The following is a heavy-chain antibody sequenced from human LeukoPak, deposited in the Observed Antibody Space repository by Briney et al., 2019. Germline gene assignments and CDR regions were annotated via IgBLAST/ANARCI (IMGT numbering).Heavy chain of an antibody. Sequence: GGSLRLSCAASGFTFSSYWMSWVRQAPEKGLEWISYIGSSGNTIFYADSVRGRFTISRDNAKNSLFLQMNSLRVEDTAVYYCVRGLKTAYNYFDYWGQGPLVTVSS. CDR2: IGSSGNTI. CDR3: VRGLKTAYNYFDY. D-gene: IGHD2-21*02. CDR1: GFTFSSYW. V-gene: IGHV3-48*04. J-gene: IGHJ4*02.